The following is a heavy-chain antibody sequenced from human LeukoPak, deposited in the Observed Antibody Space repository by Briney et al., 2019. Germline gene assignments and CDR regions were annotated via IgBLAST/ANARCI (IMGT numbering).Heavy chain of an antibody. D-gene: IGHD3-22*01. CDR2: ISSDSSYI. CDR1: AFSFRSYS. J-gene: IGHJ4*02. Sequence: GGSLRLSCAASAFSFRSYSMNWVRQAPGKGLEWVSSISSDSSYIYYAGSVKGRFTISRDNAKNSLYLQMNSLRAEDTAVYYCASPRGASGYFDCWGQGTLVTVSS. V-gene: IGHV3-21*01. CDR3: ASPRGASGYFDC.